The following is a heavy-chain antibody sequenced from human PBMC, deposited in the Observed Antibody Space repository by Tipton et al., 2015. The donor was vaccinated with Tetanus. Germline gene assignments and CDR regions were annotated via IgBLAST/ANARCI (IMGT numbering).Heavy chain of an antibody. CDR3: ARIGWLQQNKPAFDI. V-gene: IGHV4-34*01. D-gene: IGHD6-19*01. J-gene: IGHJ3*02. CDR2: IHPSGST. Sequence: TLSLTCTIYGGTFSGYYCSWIRQPPGRGLEWIGEIHPSGSTNYNPSLTSRVIISVDTSKNQFSLKLSSVTAADTAVYYCARIGWLQQNKPAFDIWGQGTVVTVSS. CDR1: GGTFSGYY.